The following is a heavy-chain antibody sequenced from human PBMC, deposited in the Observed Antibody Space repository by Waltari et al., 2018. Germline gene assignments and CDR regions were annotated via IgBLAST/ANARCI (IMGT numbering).Heavy chain of an antibody. J-gene: IGHJ2*01. CDR3: ASGAYWYFDL. Sequence: EVQLVESGGGLVQAGGSLRLSCAASGFTVSQSYMGWVRQAPGKGLEYVALRSTPDGPRYADAGKGRFTVSRDISKNTLYLDMGSLRVEDTAIYYCASGAYWYFDLWGRGTRVTVSS. V-gene: IGHV3-66*01. D-gene: IGHD3-10*01. CDR1: GFTVSQSY. CDR2: RSTPDGP.